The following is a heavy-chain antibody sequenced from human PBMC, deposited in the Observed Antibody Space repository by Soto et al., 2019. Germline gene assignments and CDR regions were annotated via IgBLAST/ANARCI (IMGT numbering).Heavy chain of an antibody. CDR2: INTNTGNP. CDR1: GYTFTSYA. Sequence: ASVKVSCKASGYTFTSYAMNWVRQAPGQGLEWMGWINTNTGNPTYAQGFTGRFVFSLDTSVSTAYLQICSLKAEDTAVYYCAREPDYDFWSGYSGPYMDVWGKGTTVTVSS. D-gene: IGHD3-3*01. CDR3: AREPDYDFWSGYSGPYMDV. V-gene: IGHV7-4-1*01. J-gene: IGHJ6*03.